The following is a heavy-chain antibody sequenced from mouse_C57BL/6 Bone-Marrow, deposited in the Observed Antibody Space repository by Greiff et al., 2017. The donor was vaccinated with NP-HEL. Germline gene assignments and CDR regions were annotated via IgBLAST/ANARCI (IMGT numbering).Heavy chain of an antibody. D-gene: IGHD3-1*01. Sequence: VQLQQPGAELVKPGASVKMSCKASGYTFTSYWITWVKQRPGQGLEWIGDIYPGSGSTNYNEKFKSKATLTVDTSSSTAYMQLSSLTSEDSAVYYCARGGAYDYYAMDDWGQGTSVTVSS. V-gene: IGHV1-55*01. CDR3: ARGGAYDYYAMDD. CDR1: GYTFTSYW. J-gene: IGHJ4*01. CDR2: IYPGSGST.